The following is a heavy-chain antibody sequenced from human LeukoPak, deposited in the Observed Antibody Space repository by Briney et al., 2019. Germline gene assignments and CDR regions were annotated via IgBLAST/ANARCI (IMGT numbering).Heavy chain of an antibody. Sequence: GESLKISCKGSGYSFTSYWIGWVRQMPGKGLEWMGIIYPGDSDTRYSPSFQGQVTISADKSISTAYLQWSSLKASDTAVYYFARASSHMGGLLPSWGQGTLVTVSS. CDR1: GYSFTSYW. CDR2: IYPGDSDT. CDR3: ARASSHMGGLLPS. J-gene: IGHJ4*02. D-gene: IGHD2-15*01. V-gene: IGHV5-51*01.